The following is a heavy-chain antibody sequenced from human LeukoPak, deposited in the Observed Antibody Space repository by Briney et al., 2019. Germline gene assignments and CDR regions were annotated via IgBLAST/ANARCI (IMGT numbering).Heavy chain of an antibody. Sequence: SETLSLTCTVSGGSISSYYWSWIRQPAGKGLEWIGLIYTSGSTNYNPSLKSRVTMSVDTSKNQFSLKLSSVTAADTAVYYCARDRPGYCSSTSCYAILYWGQGTLVTVSS. CDR2: IYTSGST. CDR3: ARDRPGYCSSTSCYAILY. CDR1: GGSISSYY. D-gene: IGHD2-2*01. V-gene: IGHV4-4*07. J-gene: IGHJ4*02.